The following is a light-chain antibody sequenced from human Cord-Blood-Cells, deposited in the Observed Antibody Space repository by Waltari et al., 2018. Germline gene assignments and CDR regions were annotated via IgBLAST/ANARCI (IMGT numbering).Light chain of an antibody. J-gene: IGLJ2*01. CDR2: EGS. CDR3: CSYAGSSIYVV. V-gene: IGLV2-23*01. CDR1: SRAAGSYNL. Sequence: QSALTQPAFVSGSPAQSITISCNGTSRAAGSYNLVSWYQQPPGKAPKLMIYEGSKRPSGFSNRFSGSKSGNTASLTSSGLQAEDEADYYCCSYAGSSIYVVFGGGTKLTVL.